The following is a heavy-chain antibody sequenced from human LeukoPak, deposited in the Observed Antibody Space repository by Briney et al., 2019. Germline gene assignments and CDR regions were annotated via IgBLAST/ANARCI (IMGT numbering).Heavy chain of an antibody. D-gene: IGHD5-18*01. CDR1: GFTFSSYS. Sequence: GGSLRLSCAASGFTFSSYSMNWVRQAPGKGLEWVSSISSSSSYIYYADPVKGRFTISRDNAKNSLYLQVNSLRAEDTAVYYCARDRDTAMVTSYYYYGMDVWGQGTTVTVSS. CDR2: ISSSSSYI. V-gene: IGHV3-21*01. CDR3: ARDRDTAMVTSYYYYGMDV. J-gene: IGHJ6*02.